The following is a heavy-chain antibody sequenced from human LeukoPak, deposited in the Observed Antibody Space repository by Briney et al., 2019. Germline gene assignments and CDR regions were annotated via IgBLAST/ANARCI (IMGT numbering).Heavy chain of an antibody. Sequence: GGSLRLSCAASGFTVSSNYMSWVRQAPGKGLEWVSVIYSGGSTYYADSVKRRFTISRDNSKNTLYLQMNSLRAEDTAVYYCARDYYDSPGDYWGQGTLVTVSS. CDR2: IYSGGST. J-gene: IGHJ4*02. V-gene: IGHV3-66*01. CDR1: GFTVSSNY. D-gene: IGHD3-22*01. CDR3: ARDYYDSPGDY.